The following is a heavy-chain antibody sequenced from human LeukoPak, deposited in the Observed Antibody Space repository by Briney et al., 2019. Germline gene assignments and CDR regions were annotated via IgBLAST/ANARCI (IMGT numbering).Heavy chain of an antibody. J-gene: IGHJ4*02. Sequence: SETLSLTCTVSGYSISSGYYWGWIRQPPGKGLEWTGSIDHSGSTYYNPSLKSRVTISVDTSKNQFSLNLTSVTAADTAVYYCAAQPDYWGQGTLVTVSS. V-gene: IGHV4-38-2*02. CDR2: IDHSGST. D-gene: IGHD2-2*01. CDR3: AAQPDY. CDR1: GYSISSGYY.